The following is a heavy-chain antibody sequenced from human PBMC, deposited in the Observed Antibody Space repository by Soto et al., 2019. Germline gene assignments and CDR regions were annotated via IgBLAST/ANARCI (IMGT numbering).Heavy chain of an antibody. D-gene: IGHD5-12*01. V-gene: IGHV3-23*01. J-gene: IGHJ6*02. CDR3: AKGAIVATIYYYGMDV. CDR1: GFTFSSYA. CDR2: ISGSGGST. Sequence: PGGSLRLSCAASGFTFSSYAMSWVRQAPGKGLEWVSAISGSGGSTYYADSVKGRFTISRDNSKNTLYLQMNSLRAEDTAVYYCAKGAIVATIYYYGMDVWGQGTTVTVSS.